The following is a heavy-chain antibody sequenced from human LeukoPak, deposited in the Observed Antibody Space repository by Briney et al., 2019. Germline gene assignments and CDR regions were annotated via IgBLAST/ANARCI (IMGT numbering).Heavy chain of an antibody. CDR2: IIPIFGTA. D-gene: IGHD6-13*01. CDR3: ARSMEQLDYYYYYGMDV. J-gene: IGHJ6*02. CDR1: GGTFSSYA. Sequence: GASVKVSCKASGGTFSSYAISWVRQAPGQGLEWMGGIIPIFGTANYAQKFQGRVTITADESTSTAYMELSSLRSEDTAVYYCARSMEQLDYYYYYGMDVWGQGTTVTVSS. V-gene: IGHV1-69*13.